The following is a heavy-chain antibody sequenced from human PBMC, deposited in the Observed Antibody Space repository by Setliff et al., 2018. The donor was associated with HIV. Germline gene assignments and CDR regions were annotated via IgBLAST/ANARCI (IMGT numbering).Heavy chain of an antibody. CDR3: ARARGPEGYFDS. J-gene: IGHJ4*02. V-gene: IGHV4-39*07. CDR2: IHYSGST. D-gene: IGHD3-10*01. Sequence: SETLSLTCTVYGGFIKNSNYYWGWIRQPPGKGLEWIGNIHYSGSTYYNPSLKSRVTISVDTSKNQFSLKMSSVTAADTAVYYCARARGPEGYFDSWGQGTLVTVSS. CDR1: GGFIKNSNYY.